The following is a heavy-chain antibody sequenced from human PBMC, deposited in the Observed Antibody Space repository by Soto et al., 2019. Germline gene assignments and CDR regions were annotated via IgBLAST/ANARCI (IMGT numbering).Heavy chain of an antibody. J-gene: IGHJ3*02. D-gene: IGHD3-16*01. CDR1: GASLGGFH. CDR3: ARSPLGXDYVRQTWREVGDSFDI. CDR2: LIHGGST. Sequence: KSSETLSLTCAIYGASLGGFHWTWLRQAPGKGLEWIGELIHGGSTNYNPSLKSRVSFSLDTSKNQFSLHLMSVTAADTAVYYCARSPLGXDYVRQTWREVGDSFDIWGRGTMVTVSS. V-gene: IGHV4-34*12.